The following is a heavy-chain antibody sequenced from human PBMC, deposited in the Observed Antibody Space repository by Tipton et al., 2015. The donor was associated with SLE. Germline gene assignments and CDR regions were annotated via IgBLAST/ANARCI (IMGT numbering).Heavy chain of an antibody. Sequence: TLSLTCAVYGGSFSGYYWSWIRQSPGKGLEWIGEINHSGITTYNTSLKSRVTISVDTSKNQFSLRLSSVTAADTAVYYCARQNIVATRGAFDIWGQGTMVTVSS. D-gene: IGHD5-12*01. CDR3: ARQNIVATRGAFDI. CDR2: INHSGIT. V-gene: IGHV4-34*01. J-gene: IGHJ3*02. CDR1: GGSFSGYY.